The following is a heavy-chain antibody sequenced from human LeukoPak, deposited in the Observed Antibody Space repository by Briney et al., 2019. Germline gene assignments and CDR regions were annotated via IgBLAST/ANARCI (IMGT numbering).Heavy chain of an antibody. CDR3: AKCVILTGRYMDV. CDR2: ISGSGGNT. D-gene: IGHD3-9*01. CDR1: GFTFSSYS. J-gene: IGHJ6*03. Sequence: GGSLRLSCAASGFTFSSYSMNWVRQAPGKGLEWVSAISGSGGNTYHADSVKGRFTISRDNSKNTLFLQMNSLRAEDTAVYYCAKCVILTGRYMDVWGKGTTVTISS. V-gene: IGHV3-23*01.